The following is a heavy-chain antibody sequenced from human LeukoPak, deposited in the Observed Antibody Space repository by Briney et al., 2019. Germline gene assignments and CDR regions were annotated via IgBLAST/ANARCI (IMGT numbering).Heavy chain of an antibody. CDR3: ARVVDGYNYTSWFDP. CDR1: GYTFTGYY. Sequence: ASVKVSCKASGYTFTGYYMHWVRQAPARGLEGMGWINPNSGGTNYAQKFQGRVTMTRDTSISTAYMELSRLRSDDTAVYYCARVVDGYNYTSWFDPWGQGTLVTVSS. D-gene: IGHD5-24*01. CDR2: INPNSGGT. V-gene: IGHV1-2*02. J-gene: IGHJ5*02.